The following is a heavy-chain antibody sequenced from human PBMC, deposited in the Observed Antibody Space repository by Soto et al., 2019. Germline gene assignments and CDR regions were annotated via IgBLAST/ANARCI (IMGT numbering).Heavy chain of an antibody. J-gene: IGHJ6*02. Sequence: SVKVSCKASGFTFTSSAVQWVRQARGQRLEWIGWIVVGSGNTNYAQKFQERVTITRDMSTSTAYMELSSLRSEDTAVYYCALIPETYSYYGMDVWGQGTTVTVSS. CDR1: GFTFTSSA. V-gene: IGHV1-58*01. CDR2: IVVGSGNT. CDR3: ALIPETYSYYGMDV.